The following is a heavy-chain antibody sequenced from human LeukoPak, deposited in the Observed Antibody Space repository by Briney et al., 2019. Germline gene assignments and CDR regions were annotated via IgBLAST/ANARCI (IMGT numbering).Heavy chain of an antibody. D-gene: IGHD6-13*01. CDR3: AIHSSSWYADFDY. Sequence: GGSLRLSCAASGFTFSNYAMSWVRQAPGKGLEWVSAISGSGGSTYYADSVKGRFTISRDNSKNTLYLQMNSLRAEDTAVYYCAIHSSSWYADFDYWGQGTLVTVSS. J-gene: IGHJ4*02. CDR1: GFTFSNYA. V-gene: IGHV3-23*01. CDR2: ISGSGGST.